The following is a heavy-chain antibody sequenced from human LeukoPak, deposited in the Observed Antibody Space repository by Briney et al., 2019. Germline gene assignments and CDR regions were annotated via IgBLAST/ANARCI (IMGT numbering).Heavy chain of an antibody. D-gene: IGHD5-12*01. CDR2: ISGSGGTP. Sequence: PGGSLRLSCAASGFTFSSYAMSWVRQAPGKGLEWVSTISGSGGTPYYADSVKGRFTISRDNSKNTLYLQMNSLGADDTAVYYCARDQDIVPTYWFDPWGQGTLVTVSS. CDR1: GFTFSSYA. J-gene: IGHJ5*02. V-gene: IGHV3-23*01. CDR3: ARDQDIVPTYWFDP.